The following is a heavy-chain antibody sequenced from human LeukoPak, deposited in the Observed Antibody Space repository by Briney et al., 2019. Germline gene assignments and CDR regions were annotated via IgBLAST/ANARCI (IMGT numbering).Heavy chain of an antibody. J-gene: IGHJ4*02. D-gene: IGHD4-23*01. V-gene: IGHV4-34*01. CDR3: ARGRGGLYGGKGDLTPDFDY. CDR2: INHCGST. CDR1: GGSFRCYY. Sequence: SDTLSLTCAVSGGSFRCYYWSWMRQPPGKGLDRIGYINHCGSTNYNPSLKSRVTISVDTSKNQFSLKLSSVTAADTAVYYCARGRGGLYGGKGDLTPDFDYWGQGTLVTVSS.